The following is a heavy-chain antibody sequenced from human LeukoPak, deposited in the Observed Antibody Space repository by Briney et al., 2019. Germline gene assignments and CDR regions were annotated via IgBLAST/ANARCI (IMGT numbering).Heavy chain of an antibody. J-gene: IGHJ3*02. V-gene: IGHV3-30*02. CDR1: GFTFSSYG. Sequence: GGSLRLSCAASGFTFSSYGMHWVRQAPGKGLEWVAFIRDDGSNKYHADSVKGRFTISRDNSKNTLYLQMNSLRAEDTAVYYCAKPLLEWLPYDAFDIWGQGTMVTVSS. D-gene: IGHD3-3*01. CDR3: AKPLLEWLPYDAFDI. CDR2: IRDDGSNK.